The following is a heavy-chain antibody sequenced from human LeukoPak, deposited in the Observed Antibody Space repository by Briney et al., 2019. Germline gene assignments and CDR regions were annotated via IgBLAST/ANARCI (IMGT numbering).Heavy chain of an antibody. CDR2: IYYTGTT. J-gene: IGHJ3*02. V-gene: IGHV4-59*01. CDR3: ARTNAFGN. Sequence: PSETLSLTCTVSGGSLSGDYWNWIRQPPGKGLEWIGYIYYTGTTDYSPSLKSRVTISLDMSKNQFSLKLRSVTAADTAVYYCARTNAFGNRGQETMVTVSS. CDR1: GGSLSGDY.